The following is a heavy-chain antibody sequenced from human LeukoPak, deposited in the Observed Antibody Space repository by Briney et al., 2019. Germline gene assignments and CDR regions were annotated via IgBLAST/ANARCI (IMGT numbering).Heavy chain of an antibody. CDR1: XFTFNNYA. CDR3: AKSQGSGYYRGHIDY. J-gene: IGHJ4*02. D-gene: IGHD3-22*01. V-gene: IGHV3-23*01. Sequence: QSGGSLRLSCAASXFTFNNYAMSWVRQAPGKGLEWVSGISGSGGSTYYGDSVKGRFTISRDNSKNTLYLQMNSLRAEDTAVYYCAKSQGSGYYRGHIDYWGQGTLVTVSA. CDR2: ISGSGGST.